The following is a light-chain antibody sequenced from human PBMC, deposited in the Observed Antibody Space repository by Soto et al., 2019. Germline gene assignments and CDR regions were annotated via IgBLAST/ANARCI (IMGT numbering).Light chain of an antibody. J-gene: IGKJ5*01. Sequence: DIVLTQSPGTLSVSPGERATLSCRASESVGDYLAWYQQKPGQAPRLLIYEATNRATGVPARFSGSGSGPDYTLNISRLEPEDFAVYYCQHRLRWPITYGQGTRLEIK. CDR1: ESVGDY. CDR3: QHRLRWPIT. CDR2: EAT. V-gene: IGKV3-11*01.